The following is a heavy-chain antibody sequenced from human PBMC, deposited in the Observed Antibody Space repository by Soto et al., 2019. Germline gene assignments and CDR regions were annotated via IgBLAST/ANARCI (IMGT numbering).Heavy chain of an antibody. CDR3: ARGSGIVALPGELEDVNYAY. D-gene: IGHD1-1*01. Sequence: QVQLQQWGAGLVKPSETLSLSCAVYGQSFSGHSWAWIRQPPGKGLEWIGGINESGSTYYNPSLKSRVTISTDTSKNQFSLKLSSVSAADTAAYFCARGSGIVALPGELEDVNYAYWGQGTLVNVSS. CDR1: GQSFSGHS. CDR2: INESGST. J-gene: IGHJ4*02. V-gene: IGHV4-34*01.